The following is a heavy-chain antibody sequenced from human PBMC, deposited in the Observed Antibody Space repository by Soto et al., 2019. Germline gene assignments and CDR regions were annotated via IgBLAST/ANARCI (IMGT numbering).Heavy chain of an antibody. Sequence: GGSLRLSCAASGFTVSSNFMSWVRQAPGKGLEWVSIIFSGGSTYYADSVKGRFNISRDNSNNMMYLQINSVRAEDTAVYYCVIPRVMVPFYXWGQGILVTVSX. CDR1: GFTVSSNF. D-gene: IGHD2-21*01. V-gene: IGHV3-53*01. J-gene: IGHJ4*02. CDR3: VIPRVMVPFYX. CDR2: IFSGGST.